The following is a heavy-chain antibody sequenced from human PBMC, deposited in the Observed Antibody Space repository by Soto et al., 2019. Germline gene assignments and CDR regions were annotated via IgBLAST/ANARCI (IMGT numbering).Heavy chain of an antibody. CDR3: VRDYDYGDRKRYQGMDV. Sequence: PSETLSLTCTVSGGSISSYYWSWIRQPPGKGLEWIGYIYYSGSTNYNPSLKSRVTISVDTSKNQFSLKLSSVTAADSAVYYCVRDYDYGDRKRYQGMDVWGQGTTVTVSS. CDR1: GGSISSYY. J-gene: IGHJ6*02. CDR2: IYYSGST. V-gene: IGHV4-59*01. D-gene: IGHD4-17*01.